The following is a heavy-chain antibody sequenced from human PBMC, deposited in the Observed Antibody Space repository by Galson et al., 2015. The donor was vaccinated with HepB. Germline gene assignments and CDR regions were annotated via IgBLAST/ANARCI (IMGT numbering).Heavy chain of an antibody. V-gene: IGHV1-69*13. Sequence: SVTVSCKASGGTFSSYAISWVRQAPGQGLEWMGGIIPIFGTANYAQKFQGRVTVTADESTSTAYMELSSLRSEDTAVYYCARVADIVVVPAAMARAFDIWGQGTMVTVSS. CDR2: IIPIFGTA. CDR3: ARVADIVVVPAAMARAFDI. D-gene: IGHD2-2*01. CDR1: GGTFSSYA. J-gene: IGHJ3*02.